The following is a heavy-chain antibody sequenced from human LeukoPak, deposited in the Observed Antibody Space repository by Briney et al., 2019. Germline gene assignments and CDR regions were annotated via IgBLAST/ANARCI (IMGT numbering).Heavy chain of an antibody. CDR1: GGSISNKY. J-gene: IGHJ3*02. CDR3: ARGPYSYDSSGAFDI. CDR2: ISSSGST. V-gene: IGHV4-4*08. D-gene: IGHD3-22*01. Sequence: PSETLSLTCTVSGGSISNKYWSWIRQPPGKGLEWIGRISSSGSTNYNPSLKSRVTISVDTSKNQFSLKLSSVTAADTAVYFCARGPYSYDSSGAFDIWGQGTMVTVSS.